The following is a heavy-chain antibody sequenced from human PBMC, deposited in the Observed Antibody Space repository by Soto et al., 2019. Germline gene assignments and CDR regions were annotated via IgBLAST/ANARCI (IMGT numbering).Heavy chain of an antibody. Sequence: PGGSLRLSCAASGFTLSSYAMGWVRQAPGKGLECVSRISGSGGSIYYVDSVKGRFTISGDNSKNTLYLQMNSLRAEDSAIYYCAHQLISTLRYFDWLLYTDPFDYWGQGTLVTVSS. D-gene: IGHD3-9*01. J-gene: IGHJ4*02. CDR2: ISGSGGSI. CDR3: AHQLISTLRYFDWLLYTDPFDY. V-gene: IGHV3-23*01. CDR1: GFTLSSYA.